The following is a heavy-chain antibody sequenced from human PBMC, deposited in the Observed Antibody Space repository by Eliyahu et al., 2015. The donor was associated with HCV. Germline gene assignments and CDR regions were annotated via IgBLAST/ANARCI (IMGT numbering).Heavy chain of an antibody. J-gene: IGHJ3*02. D-gene: IGHD3-10*01. CDR3: AKEYGITPHAFDI. CDR2: ISYDGSNK. V-gene: IGHV3-30*18. CDR1: GFPFSSXG. Sequence: QVQLVESGGGVVXPGXSXRLSCAASGFPFSSXGMHWVRQAPGKGLEWVAVISYDGSNKYYADSVKGRFTISRDNSKNTLYLQMNSLRAEDTAVYYCAKEYGITPHAFDIWGQGTMVTVSS.